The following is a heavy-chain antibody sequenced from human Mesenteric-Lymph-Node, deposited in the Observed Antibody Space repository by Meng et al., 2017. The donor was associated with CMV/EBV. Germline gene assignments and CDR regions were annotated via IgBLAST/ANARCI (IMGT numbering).Heavy chain of an antibody. CDR3: AAPCGGDCYASAFEL. J-gene: IGHJ3*01. V-gene: IGHV1-2*02. CDR2: IDPNNGGT. CDR1: GYTFTDYY. D-gene: IGHD2-21*01. Sequence: ASVKVSCKASGYTFTDYYVHWVRQAPGQGLEWMGWIDPNNGGTNHAQKFQGRVTMTRDTSLSTAYVELSRLRSDDTAMYYCAAPCGGDCYASAFELWGQGTMVTVSS.